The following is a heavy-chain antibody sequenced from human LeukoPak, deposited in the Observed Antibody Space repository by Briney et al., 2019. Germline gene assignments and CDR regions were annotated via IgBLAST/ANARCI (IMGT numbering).Heavy chain of an antibody. D-gene: IGHD2-15*01. CDR3: ARRSYCSGGSCYSKEGAFDI. V-gene: IGHV1-18*01. CDR2: ISAYNGNT. Sequence: ASVKVSCKASGYTFTSYGISRVRQAPGQGLEWMGWISAYNGNTNYAQKLQGGVTMTTDTSTGTAYMELRSLRSDDTAVYYCARRSYCSGGSCYSKEGAFDIWGQGTMVTVSS. CDR1: GYTFTSYG. J-gene: IGHJ3*02.